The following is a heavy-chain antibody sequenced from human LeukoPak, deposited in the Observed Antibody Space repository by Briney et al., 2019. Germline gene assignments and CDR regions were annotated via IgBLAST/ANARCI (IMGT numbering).Heavy chain of an antibody. V-gene: IGHV3-48*03. CDR3: ARAKMATGGGTFDY. J-gene: IGHJ4*02. D-gene: IGHD5-24*01. CDR2: ISSSGVTI. CDR1: GFTFSSYE. Sequence: GGSLRLSCAASGFTFSSYEMNWVRQAPGEGLEWVSYISSSGVTIYYADSVKGRFTISRDNAKNSLYLQTNSLRAEDTAVYYCARAKMATGGGTFDYWGQGTLVTVSS.